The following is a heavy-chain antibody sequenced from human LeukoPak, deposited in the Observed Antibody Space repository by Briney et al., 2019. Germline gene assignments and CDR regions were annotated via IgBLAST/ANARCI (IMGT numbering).Heavy chain of an antibody. CDR2: IYYTGYT. J-gene: IGHJ6*02. V-gene: IGHV4-39*07. CDR1: GDSISSSSYY. D-gene: IGHD2-21*01. Sequence: SETLSLTCTVSGDSISSSSYYWGWLRQPPGTGLEWIGSIYYTGYTYDNPSLRSRITMSVDTPKNQFSLKLSSVTAADTAVYYCARGRTAPMVFLALSYYYYGMDVWGQGTTVTVSS. CDR3: ARGRTAPMVFLALSYYYYGMDV.